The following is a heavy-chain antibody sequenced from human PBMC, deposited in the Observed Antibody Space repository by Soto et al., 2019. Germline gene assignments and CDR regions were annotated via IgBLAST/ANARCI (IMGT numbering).Heavy chain of an antibody. D-gene: IGHD1-26*01. CDR1: GFTFSSYW. CDR2: INSDGSST. J-gene: IGHJ6*02. Sequence: GGSLRLSCAASGFTFSSYWMHWVRQAPGKGLVWVSRINSDGSSTSYADSVKGRFTISRDNAKNTLYLQMNSLRAEGTAVYYCAREWDGLYYYYGMDVWGQGTTVTVSS. CDR3: AREWDGLYYYYGMDV. V-gene: IGHV3-74*01.